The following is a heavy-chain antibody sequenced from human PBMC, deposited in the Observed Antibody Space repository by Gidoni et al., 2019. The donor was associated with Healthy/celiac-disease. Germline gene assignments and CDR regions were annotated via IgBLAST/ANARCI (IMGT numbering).Heavy chain of an antibody. Sequence: QVQLVESGGGVVQPGRSLRLSCAASGFTFSSYAMHWVRQAPGKGLEWVAVISYEGSNKYYADSVKGRFTISRDNSKNTLYLQMNSLRAEDTAVYYCAREGGAIAAAGYYYYYGMDVWGQGTTVTVSS. CDR1: GFTFSSYA. CDR2: ISYEGSNK. CDR3: AREGGAIAAAGYYYYYGMDV. J-gene: IGHJ6*02. V-gene: IGHV3-30-3*01. D-gene: IGHD6-13*01.